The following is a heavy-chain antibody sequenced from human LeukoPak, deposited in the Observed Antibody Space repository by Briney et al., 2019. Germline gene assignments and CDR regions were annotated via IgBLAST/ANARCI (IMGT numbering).Heavy chain of an antibody. Sequence: GRSLRLSCAASGFTFDDYAMHWVRQAPGKGLEWVSAISGSGGSTYYADSVKGRFTISRDNSKNTLYLQMNSLRAEDTAVYYCAKEDYYYDSSGYYYPAFDIWGQGTMVTVSS. CDR3: AKEDYYYDSSGYYYPAFDI. D-gene: IGHD3-22*01. V-gene: IGHV3-23*01. CDR2: ISGSGGST. CDR1: GFTFDDYA. J-gene: IGHJ3*02.